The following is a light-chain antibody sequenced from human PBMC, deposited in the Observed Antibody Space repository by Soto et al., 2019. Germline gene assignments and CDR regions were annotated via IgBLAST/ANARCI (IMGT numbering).Light chain of an antibody. V-gene: IGKV3-20*01. J-gene: IGKJ1*01. CDR2: GTF. CDR1: QGISDNF. Sequence: EIVLTQSPGTLSLSPGERATLSCRASQGISDNFLAWYQQKAGQPPKLLIYGTFNRATGIPDRFSGSGSWTEFTLTISRLEPEDSAVYYCHHYGTSLRTFGQGTTVEV. CDR3: HHYGTSLRT.